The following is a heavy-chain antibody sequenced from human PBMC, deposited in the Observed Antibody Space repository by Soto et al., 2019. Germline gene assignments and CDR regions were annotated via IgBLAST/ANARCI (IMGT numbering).Heavy chain of an antibody. CDR1: GGSISNYY. Sequence: SETLSLTCTVSGGSISNYYWTWVRQSPEKGMEWIGYMYYNGNINYNHSLKRRVTISIATSKNQYYLTLKSVTAADTAVYSCESGGNWFDPWGQGVLVTVSS. V-gene: IGHV4-59*01. CDR3: ESGGNWFDP. J-gene: IGHJ5*02. D-gene: IGHD3-16*01. CDR2: MYYNGNI.